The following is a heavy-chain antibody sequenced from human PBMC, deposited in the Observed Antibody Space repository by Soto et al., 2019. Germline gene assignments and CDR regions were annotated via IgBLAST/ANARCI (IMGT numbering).Heavy chain of an antibody. V-gene: IGHV3-33*01. CDR3: ARAKGYGDYVEIDY. CDR1: GFTFSSYG. Sequence: QVQLVESGGGVVQPGRSLRLSCAASGFTFSSYGMHWVRQAPGKGLEWVAVIWYDGSNKYYADSVKGRFTISRDNSKNTLYLQMNSVKAEDTAVYYCARAKGYGDYVEIDYWGQGTLVTVSS. CDR2: IWYDGSNK. J-gene: IGHJ4*02. D-gene: IGHD4-17*01.